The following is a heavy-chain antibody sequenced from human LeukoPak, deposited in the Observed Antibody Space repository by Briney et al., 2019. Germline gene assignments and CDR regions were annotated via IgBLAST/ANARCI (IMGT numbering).Heavy chain of an antibody. Sequence: SVKVSCKASGGTFSSYAISWVRQAPGQGLEWMGGIIPIFGTANYAQKFQGRVTITADESTSTAYMELSSLRSEDTAVYYCARGFYRYSSSWFFDYWGQGTLVTVSS. J-gene: IGHJ4*02. CDR3: ARGFYRYSSSWFFDY. V-gene: IGHV1-69*01. D-gene: IGHD6-13*01. CDR2: IIPIFGTA. CDR1: GGTFSSYA.